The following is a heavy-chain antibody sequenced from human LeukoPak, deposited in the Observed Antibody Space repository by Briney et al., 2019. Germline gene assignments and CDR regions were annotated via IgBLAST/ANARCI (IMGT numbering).Heavy chain of an antibody. CDR1: GGSIGSSNYC. CDR2: VCANGNT. D-gene: IGHD3-10*01. V-gene: IGHV4-39*01. CDR3: ARHLYYGSKSSTFDP. J-gene: IGHJ5*02. Sequence: PSETLSLTCTVSGGSIGSSNYCWGWIRQPPGKGLEWIGNVCANGNTYYNPSLSSRASISVDTSKNHFSLKLTSVTAADTAVYYCARHLYYGSKSSTFDPWGQGALVTVSS.